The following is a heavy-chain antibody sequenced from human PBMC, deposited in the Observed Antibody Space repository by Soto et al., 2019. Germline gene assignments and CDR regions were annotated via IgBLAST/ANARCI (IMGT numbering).Heavy chain of an antibody. D-gene: IGHD6-6*01. J-gene: IGHJ6*02. CDR1: GYTFTGYY. CDR2: INPNSGGT. V-gene: IGHV1-2*02. Sequence: ASVKVSCKASGYTFTGYYMHWVLQAPGQGLEWMGWINPNSGGTNYAQKFQGRVTMTRDTSISTAYMELSRLRSDDTAVYYCARVISSSGYYYYYGMDVWGQGTTVTVSS. CDR3: ARVISSSGYYYYYGMDV.